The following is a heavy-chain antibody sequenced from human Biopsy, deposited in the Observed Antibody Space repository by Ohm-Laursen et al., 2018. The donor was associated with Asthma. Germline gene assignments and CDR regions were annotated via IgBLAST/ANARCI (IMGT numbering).Heavy chain of an antibody. J-gene: IGHJ4*02. CDR2: IYSGGTS. CDR3: ARGDSSGWSHYYFDY. CDR1: GFTFGDYW. V-gene: IGHV3-53*01. Sequence: SLRLSCAASGFTFGDYWMSWVRQVPGKGLEWVSVIYSGGTSHTADSVRGRFTISRDFSKNTLHLQMHSLRVEDTAVCYCARGDSSGWSHYYFDYWGQGTLVTVSS. D-gene: IGHD6-19*01.